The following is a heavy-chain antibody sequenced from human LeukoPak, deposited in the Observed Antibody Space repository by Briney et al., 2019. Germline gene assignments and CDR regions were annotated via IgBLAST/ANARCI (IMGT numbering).Heavy chain of an antibody. Sequence: PGGSLRLSCAASGFTFSSFAMTWVRQAPGRGLEWVSTINNSGDSTYYGDSVKGRFTISRYNTKNTLYLQMNSLRAEGTAVYYCAKDHSSYDILTGNPLSWGQGTLVTVSS. CDR1: GFTFSSFA. CDR2: INNSGDST. J-gene: IGHJ5*02. CDR3: AKDHSSYDILTGNPLS. D-gene: IGHD3-9*01. V-gene: IGHV3-23*01.